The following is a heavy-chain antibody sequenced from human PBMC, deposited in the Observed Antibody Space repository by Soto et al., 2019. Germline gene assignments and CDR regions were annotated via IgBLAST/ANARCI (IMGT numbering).Heavy chain of an antibody. CDR1: GFTFSSYG. D-gene: IGHD5-18*01. V-gene: IGHV3-30*18. CDR2: ISYDGSNK. J-gene: IGHJ6*02. CDR3: AKDYEYSYGLEGYYYYGMDV. Sequence: QVQLVESGGGVVQPGRSLRLSCAASGFTFSSYGMHWVRQAPGKGLEWVAVISYDGSNKYYADSVKGRFTISRDNSKNTLYLQMNSLRAEDTAVYYCAKDYEYSYGLEGYYYYGMDVWGQGTTVTVSS.